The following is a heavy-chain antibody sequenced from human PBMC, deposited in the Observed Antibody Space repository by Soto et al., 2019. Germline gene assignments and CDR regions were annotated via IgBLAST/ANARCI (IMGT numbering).Heavy chain of an antibody. CDR2: ISYDGSNK. CDR3: AGEGSSSWTVITYYYYYGMDV. V-gene: IGHV3-30-3*01. CDR1: GFTFSSYA. Sequence: GGSLRLSCAASGFTFSSYAMHWVRQAPGKGLEWVAVISYDGSNKYYADSVKGRFTISRDNSKNTLYLQMNSLRAEDTAVYYCAGEGSSSWTVITYYYYYGMDVWGQGTTVTVSS. D-gene: IGHD6-13*01. J-gene: IGHJ6*02.